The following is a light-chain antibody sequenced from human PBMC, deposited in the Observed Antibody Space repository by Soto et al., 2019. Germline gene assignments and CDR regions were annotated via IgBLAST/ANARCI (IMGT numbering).Light chain of an antibody. CDR3: QQYNHWPT. Sequence: LIQSPATLSLSPGEIATLSCRASESVRDELGWYQQKPGQAPRLLIYGASTRATGIPARFNGSGSGTEFTLTINSLQSEDIAVYYCQQYNHWPTFGQGTRLEIK. CDR2: GAS. J-gene: IGKJ5*01. V-gene: IGKV3-15*01. CDR1: ESVRDE.